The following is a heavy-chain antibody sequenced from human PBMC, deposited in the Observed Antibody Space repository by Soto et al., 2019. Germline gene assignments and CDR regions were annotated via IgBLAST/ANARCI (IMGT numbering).Heavy chain of an antibody. J-gene: IGHJ4*02. CDR2: IIPIFGTA. V-gene: IGHV1-69*13. CDR1: GGTFSSYA. D-gene: IGHD3-9*01. CDR3: ARNDDILTGNAPFDY. Sequence: SVKVSCKASGGTFSSYAISWVRQAPGQGLEWMGGIIPIFGTANYAQKFQGRVTITADESTSTAYMELSSLRSEDTAVYYCARNDDILTGNAPFDYWXQGTLVTVSS.